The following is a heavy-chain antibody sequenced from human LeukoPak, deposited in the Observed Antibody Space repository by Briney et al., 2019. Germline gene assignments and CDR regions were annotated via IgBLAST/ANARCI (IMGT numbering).Heavy chain of an antibody. D-gene: IGHD3-10*01. CDR1: GGSFSGYY. CDR2: INHSGST. Sequence: SETLSLTCAVYGGSFSGYYWSWIRQPPGKGLEWIGEINHSGSTNYNPSLKSRVTISVDTSKNQFSLKLSSVTAADTAVYYCARSMALGWWYFDLWGRGTLVTVSS. J-gene: IGHJ2*01. CDR3: ARSMALGWWYFDL. V-gene: IGHV4-34*01.